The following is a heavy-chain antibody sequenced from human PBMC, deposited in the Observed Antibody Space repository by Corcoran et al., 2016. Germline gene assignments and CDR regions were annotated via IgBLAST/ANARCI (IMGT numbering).Heavy chain of an antibody. CDR3: ARAGGLYCSSTSCYIRLGIWFDP. V-gene: IGHV4-39*07. D-gene: IGHD2-2*02. CDR1: GGSISSSSYY. Sequence: QLQLQESGPGLVKPSETLSLTCTVSGGSISSSSYYWGWIRQPPGKGLEWIGSIYYSGSTYYNPSLKSRVTISVDTSKNQFSLQLSSVTAADPAVYYWARAGGLYCSSTSCYIRLGIWFDPWGQGTLVTVSS. CDR2: IYYSGST. J-gene: IGHJ5*02.